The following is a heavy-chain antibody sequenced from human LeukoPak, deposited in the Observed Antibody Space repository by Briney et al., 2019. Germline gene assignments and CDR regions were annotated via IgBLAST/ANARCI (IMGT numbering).Heavy chain of an antibody. J-gene: IGHJ4*02. CDR1: GGSFSGYY. CDR3: ARHGCSSTSCYNDY. D-gene: IGHD2-2*02. V-gene: IGHV4-34*01. CDR2: INHSGST. Sequence: SETLSLTCAVYGGSFSGYYWSWIRQPPGKGLEWIGEINHSGSTNHNPSLKSRVTISVDTSKNQFSLKLTSVTAADTAVYSCARHGCSSTSCYNDYWGQGTLVTVSS.